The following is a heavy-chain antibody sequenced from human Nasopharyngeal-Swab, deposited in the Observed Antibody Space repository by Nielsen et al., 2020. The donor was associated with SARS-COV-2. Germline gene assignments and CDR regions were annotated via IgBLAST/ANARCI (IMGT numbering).Heavy chain of an antibody. CDR2: IYYSGST. CDR1: GGSISSGGYY. J-gene: IGHJ6*03. V-gene: IGHV4-31*03. Sequence: SETLSLTCTVSGGSISSGGYYWSWIRQHPGKGLEWIGYIYYSGSTYYNPSPKSRVTISVDTSKNQFSLKLSSVTAADTAVYYCARDKGGMATLDYYYYYYMDVWGKGTTVTVSS. D-gene: IGHD5-24*01. CDR3: ARDKGGMATLDYYYYYYMDV.